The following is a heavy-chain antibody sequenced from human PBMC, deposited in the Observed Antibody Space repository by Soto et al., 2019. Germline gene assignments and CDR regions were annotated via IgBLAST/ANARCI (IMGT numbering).Heavy chain of an antibody. J-gene: IGHJ6*02. CDR1: GFTFSSYG. D-gene: IGHD2-15*01. V-gene: IGHV3-30*18. CDR3: AKMPSGWWYEIGGMDV. Sequence: QPVGSLRLSCAASGFTFSSYGMHWVRQAPGKGLEWVAVISYDGSNKYYADSVKGRFTISRDNSKNTLYLQMNSLRAEDTAVYYCAKMPSGWWYEIGGMDVWGHGTTVTVS. CDR2: ISYDGSNK.